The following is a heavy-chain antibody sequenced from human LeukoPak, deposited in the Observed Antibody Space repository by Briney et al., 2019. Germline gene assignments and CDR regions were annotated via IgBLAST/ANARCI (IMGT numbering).Heavy chain of an antibody. V-gene: IGHV4-34*09. CDR2: IYYSGST. D-gene: IGHD3-3*01. Sequence: SETLSLTCAVYGGSFSGNYWTWIRQPPGKGLEWIGYIYYSGSTYYNPSLKSRVTISVDTSKNQFSLKLGSVTAADTAVYYCARTSGYDFWSGYYRSDYWGQGTLVTVSS. J-gene: IGHJ4*02. CDR3: ARTSGYDFWSGYYRSDY. CDR1: GGSFSGNY.